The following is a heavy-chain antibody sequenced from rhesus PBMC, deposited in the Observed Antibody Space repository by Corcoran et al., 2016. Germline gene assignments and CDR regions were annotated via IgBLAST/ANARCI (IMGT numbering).Heavy chain of an antibody. CDR2: VATPSWSA. Sequence: QLQLQESGPGLVKPSETLSLTCAVAGGSLSSSHWRWIRQPPGKGLEWIGRVATPSWSADYNPSLKSRVTISIDTSKNQVSLKLTSVTAVDTAVYYCAREDWGWRDWGQGVLVTVPS. V-gene: IGHV4-173*01. D-gene: IGHD7-45*01. CDR3: AREDWGWRD. CDR1: GGSLSSSH. J-gene: IGHJ4*01.